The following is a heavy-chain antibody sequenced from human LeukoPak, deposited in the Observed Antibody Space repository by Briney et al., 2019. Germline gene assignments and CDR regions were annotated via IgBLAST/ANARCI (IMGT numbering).Heavy chain of an antibody. CDR1: GGSISSYY. V-gene: IGHV4-59*01. Sequence: SETLSLTCTVSGGSISSYYWSWLRQPPGKGLEWIGCIYYSGSTNYNPSLKSRVTISVDTSKNQFSLKLSSVTAADTAVYYCAREDGYYYDSSGYFDYWGQGTLVTVSS. CDR2: IYYSGST. D-gene: IGHD3-22*01. J-gene: IGHJ4*02. CDR3: AREDGYYYDSSGYFDY.